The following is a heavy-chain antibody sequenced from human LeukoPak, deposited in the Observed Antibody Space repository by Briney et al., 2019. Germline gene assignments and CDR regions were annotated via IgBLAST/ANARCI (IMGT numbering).Heavy chain of an antibody. D-gene: IGHD2-2*01. V-gene: IGHV3-15*01. CDR2: IKSKTDGGTT. J-gene: IGHJ6*02. CDR3: TTPRYCSSTSCSYAMDV. CDR1: GFTFSNAW. Sequence: GGSLRLSCAASGFTFSNAWMSWVRQAPGKGLEWVGRIKSKTDGGTTDYAAPVKGRFTISRDDSKNTLYLQMNSLKTEDTAVYFCTTPRYCSSTSCSYAMDVWGQGTTVTVSS.